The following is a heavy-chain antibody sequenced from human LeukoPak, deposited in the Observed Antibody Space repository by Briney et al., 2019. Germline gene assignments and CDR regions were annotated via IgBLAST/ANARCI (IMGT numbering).Heavy chain of an antibody. CDR2: INWNGGST. CDR1: GFTVDDYG. Sequence: GGSLRLSCAAGGFTVDDYGMSWVRQAPGKGLEWVSCINWNGGSTGYADSVKGLLTISRDNAKTSLYLQMNSLRAEDTALYYCARRDIVVVPAAIFGAFDIWGQGTMVTVSS. D-gene: IGHD2-2*02. V-gene: IGHV3-20*04. CDR3: ARRDIVVVPAAIFGAFDI. J-gene: IGHJ3*02.